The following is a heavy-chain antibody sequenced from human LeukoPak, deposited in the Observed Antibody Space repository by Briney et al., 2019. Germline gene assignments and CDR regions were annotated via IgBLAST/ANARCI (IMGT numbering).Heavy chain of an antibody. Sequence: TGRSLRLSCAASGFTFSSYAMHWVRQAPGKGLDWVALISYDGSNKYYADSVKGRFTISRDNSKNTLNLQMNSLRAEDTAVYYCAKVGDNWDFDYWGQGTLVTVSS. V-gene: IGHV3-30*18. J-gene: IGHJ4*02. CDR1: GFTFSSYA. D-gene: IGHD1-1*01. CDR3: AKVGDNWDFDY. CDR2: ISYDGSNK.